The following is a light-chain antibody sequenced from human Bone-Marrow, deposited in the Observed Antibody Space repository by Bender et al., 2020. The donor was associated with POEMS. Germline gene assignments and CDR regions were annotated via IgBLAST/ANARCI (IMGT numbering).Light chain of an antibody. CDR2: KDT. V-gene: IGLV3-25*02. CDR3: YSTDFTGNDRV. Sequence: SYELTQPPSVSVSPGQTARITCSGDALPKQYAYWYQQKPGQAPVQVIYKDTDRPSGIPERFSGSSSGTTVTLTISGAQVEDEGDYFCYSTDFTGNDRVFGGGTKLTVL. J-gene: IGLJ3*02. CDR1: ALPKQY.